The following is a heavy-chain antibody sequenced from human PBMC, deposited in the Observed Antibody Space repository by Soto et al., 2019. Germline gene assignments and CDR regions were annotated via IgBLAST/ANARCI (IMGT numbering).Heavy chain of an antibody. J-gene: IGHJ4*02. V-gene: IGHV1-58*02. Sequence: GASVKVSCKASGFTFTSSAMQWVRQARGQRLEWIGWIVVGSGNTNYAQSFQGRVTFTRDTSTSTVYMELSSLRSEDTAVYYCARGLNGYSHYFDYWGQGTLVTVSS. D-gene: IGHD5-18*01. CDR3: ARGLNGYSHYFDY. CDR2: IVVGSGNT. CDR1: GFTFTSSA.